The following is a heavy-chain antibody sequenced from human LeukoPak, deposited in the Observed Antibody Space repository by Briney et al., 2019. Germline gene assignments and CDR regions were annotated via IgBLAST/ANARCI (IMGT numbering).Heavy chain of an antibody. V-gene: IGHV1-69*15. D-gene: IGHD1-26*01. CDR3: ARKVRLGGNWFDP. J-gene: IGHJ5*02. Sequence: SVKVSCKTSGGTFTSYAITWVRQAPGQGLEWMGKIIPISGTTNYAQKFQGRVTFTADESTSTAYMELSSLRSEDTALYYCARKVRLGGNWFDPWGQGTLVTVSS. CDR2: IIPISGTT. CDR1: GGTFTSYA.